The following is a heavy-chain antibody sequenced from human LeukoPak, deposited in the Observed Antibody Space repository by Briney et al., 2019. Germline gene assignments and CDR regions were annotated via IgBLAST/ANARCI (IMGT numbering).Heavy chain of an antibody. CDR1: GFTFSSYA. V-gene: IGHV3-30-3*01. CDR3: AKAGSSWWVLDY. J-gene: IGHJ4*02. D-gene: IGHD6-13*01. CDR2: ISYDGSNK. Sequence: PGGSLRLSCAASGFTFSSYAMHWVRQAPGKGLEWVAVISYDGSNKYYADSVKGRFTISRDNSKNTLYLQMNSLRAEDTAVYYCAKAGSSWWVLDYWGQGTLVTVSS.